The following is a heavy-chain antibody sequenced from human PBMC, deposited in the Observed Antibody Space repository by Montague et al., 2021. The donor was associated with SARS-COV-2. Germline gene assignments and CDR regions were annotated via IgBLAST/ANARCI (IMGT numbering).Heavy chain of an antibody. Sequence: SAKVSFKASGFTFTSSAVQWVRQARGQRLEWIGWIVVGSGNTTYAQKFQEGVTITRDMSTSTANMELSSLRSEDTAVYYCAADLSVEEGRYLDWVYYYYYGMDVWGQGTTVTVSS. CDR3: AADLSVEEGRYLDWVYYYYYGMDV. V-gene: IGHV1-58*01. CDR2: IVVGSGNT. CDR1: GFTFTSSA. J-gene: IGHJ6*02. D-gene: IGHD3-9*01.